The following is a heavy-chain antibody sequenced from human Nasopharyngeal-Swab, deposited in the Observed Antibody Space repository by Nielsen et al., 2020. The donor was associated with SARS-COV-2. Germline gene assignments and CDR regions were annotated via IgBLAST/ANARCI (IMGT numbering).Heavy chain of an antibody. CDR1: GFTFSSYA. D-gene: IGHD1-26*01. Sequence: LSLTCAASGFTFSSYAMHWVPQAPGKGLEWVAVISYDGSNKYYADSVKGRFTISRDNSKNTLYLQMNSLRAEDTAVYYCARDLVVGATNYYYGMDVWGQGTTVTVSS. V-gene: IGHV3-30*04. CDR3: ARDLVVGATNYYYGMDV. J-gene: IGHJ6*02. CDR2: ISYDGSNK.